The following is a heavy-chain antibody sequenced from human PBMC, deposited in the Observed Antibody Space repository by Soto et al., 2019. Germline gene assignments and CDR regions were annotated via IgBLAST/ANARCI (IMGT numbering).Heavy chain of an antibody. J-gene: IGHJ4*02. D-gene: IGHD2-2*01. CDR1: GFTFSNYG. CDR3: AKGLGYCVSTTCSVDY. V-gene: IGHV3-30*18. CDR2: TSFDGSNK. Sequence: QVQLVESGGGVVQPGRSLRLSCATSGFTFSNYGMHWVRQAPGKGLEWVAVTSFDGSNKYYADSVKGRVTISRDNSKNMLYLQMNSLRAEDTAVYYCAKGLGYCVSTTCSVDYWGQGTLVTVSS.